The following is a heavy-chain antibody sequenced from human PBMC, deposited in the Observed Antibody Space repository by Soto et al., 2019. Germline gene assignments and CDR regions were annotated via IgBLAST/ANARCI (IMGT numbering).Heavy chain of an antibody. V-gene: IGHV3-73*01. J-gene: IGHJ6*02. CDR3: TRNVDTAMVPIDYGMDV. D-gene: IGHD5-18*01. CDR2: IRSKANSYAT. CDR1: GFTFSGSA. Sequence: AGGSLRLSCAASGFTFSGSAMHWVRQASGKGLEWVGRIRSKANSYATAYAASVKGRFTISRDDSKNTAYLQMNSLKTEDTAVYYCTRNVDTAMVPIDYGMDVWGQGTTVTVSS.